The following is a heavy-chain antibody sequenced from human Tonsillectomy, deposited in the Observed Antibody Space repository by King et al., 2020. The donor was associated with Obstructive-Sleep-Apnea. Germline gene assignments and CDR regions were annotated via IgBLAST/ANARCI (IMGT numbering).Heavy chain of an antibody. V-gene: IGHV3-30*18. J-gene: IGHJ4*02. D-gene: IGHD2-15*01. CDR2: ISYDGGYK. CDR3: ANDSGVCCTGCSSYGYFDY. CDR1: GFTFSTYG. Sequence: VQLVESGGGVVQPGRSLRLSCAASGFTFSTYGMHWVRQAPGKGLEGVAVISYDGGYKYYADSVKGRFTISRDNSTNTLYLQMNSLRAEDTAVYYCANDSGVCCTGCSSYGYFDYWGQGTLVTVSS.